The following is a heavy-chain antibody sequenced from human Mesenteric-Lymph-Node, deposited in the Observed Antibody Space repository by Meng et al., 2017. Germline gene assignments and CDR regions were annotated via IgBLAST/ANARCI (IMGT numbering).Heavy chain of an antibody. CDR3: AGVGAYCGGDCYHPR. CDR1: GGSLSSRNW. Sequence: QVQLQGSGPGLVKPSGPLSLTGAVSGGSLSSRNWWSWVRQPPGKGLEWIGEIYHSGSTNYNPSLKSRVTISVDESKNQFSLRLSSVTAADTAVYYCAGVGAYCGGDCYHPRWGQGTLVTVSS. CDR2: IYHSGST. D-gene: IGHD2-21*02. V-gene: IGHV4-4*02. J-gene: IGHJ4*02.